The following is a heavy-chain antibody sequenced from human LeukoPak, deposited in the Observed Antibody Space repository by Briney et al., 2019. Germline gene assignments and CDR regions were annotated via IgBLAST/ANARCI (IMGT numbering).Heavy chain of an antibody. D-gene: IGHD5-12*01. J-gene: IGHJ4*02. CDR1: GYSISSAYY. CDR2: IYTSGST. V-gene: IGHV4-4*07. Sequence: SETLSLTCTVSGYSISSAYYWGWIRQPAGKGLEWIGRIYTSGSTNYNPSLKSRVTISVDTSKNQFSLKLSSVTAADTAVYYCARHRYDPTAFDYWGQGTLVTVSS. CDR3: ARHRYDPTAFDY.